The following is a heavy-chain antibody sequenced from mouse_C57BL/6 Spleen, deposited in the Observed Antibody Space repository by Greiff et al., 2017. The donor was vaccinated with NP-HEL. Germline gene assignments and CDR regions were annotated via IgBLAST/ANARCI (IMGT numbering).Heavy chain of an antibody. CDR1: GYAFTNYL. J-gene: IGHJ2*01. Sequence: VQLQQSGAELVRPGTSVKVSCKASGYAFTNYLIEWVKQRPGQGLEWIGVINPGSGGTNYNEKFKGKATLTADKSSSTAYMQLSSLTSEDSAVYFCARTGIYYENYWGQGTTLTVSS. D-gene: IGHD2-4*01. CDR3: ARTGIYYENY. CDR2: INPGSGGT. V-gene: IGHV1-54*01.